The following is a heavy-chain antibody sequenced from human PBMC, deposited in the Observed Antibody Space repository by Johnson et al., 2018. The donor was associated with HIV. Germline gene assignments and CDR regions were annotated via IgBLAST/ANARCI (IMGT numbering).Heavy chain of an antibody. CDR3: ARKGPTSGRADAFDI. Sequence: VQLVESGGGLVQPGGSLGLSCAASGFNVSDNYMNWVRQAPGKGLEWVSVLFSGGTTYYADSVKGQFTISRDDSKNTVYLQMNSLRAEDTAVYYCARKGPTSGRADAFDIWGQGTMVTVSS. CDR2: LFSGGTT. CDR1: GFNVSDNY. J-gene: IGHJ3*02. V-gene: IGHV3-66*02.